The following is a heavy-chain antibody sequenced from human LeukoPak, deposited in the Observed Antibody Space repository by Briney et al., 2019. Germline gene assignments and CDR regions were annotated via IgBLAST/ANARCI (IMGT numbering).Heavy chain of an antibody. Sequence: PGGSLRLSCAASGFTFSDYYMSWIRQAPGKGPEWISYISSSDTAMFYADSVKGRFIISRDNAENSLSLQMNSLRAEDTAVYYCARVVYCSGGSCQIFAFDIWGQGTKVTVSS. CDR1: GFTFSDYY. CDR3: ARVVYCSGGSCQIFAFDI. CDR2: ISSSDTAM. J-gene: IGHJ3*02. D-gene: IGHD2-15*01. V-gene: IGHV3-11*01.